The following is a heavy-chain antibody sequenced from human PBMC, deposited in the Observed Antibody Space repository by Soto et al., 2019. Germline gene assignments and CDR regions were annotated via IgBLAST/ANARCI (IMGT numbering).Heavy chain of an antibody. J-gene: IGHJ4*02. V-gene: IGHV1-24*01. CDR2: FDPEDGET. Sequence: ASVKVSCKVSGYTLTELSIHWVRQAPGKGLEWMGGFDPEDGETIYAQKFQGRVTMTEDTSTDTAYMELSSLRSEDTAVYYCATTEYYYDSSGYYSWGQGTLVTVSS. D-gene: IGHD3-22*01. CDR1: GYTLTELS. CDR3: ATTEYYYDSSGYYS.